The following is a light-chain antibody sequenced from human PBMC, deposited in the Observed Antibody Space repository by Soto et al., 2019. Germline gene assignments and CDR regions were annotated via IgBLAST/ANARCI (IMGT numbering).Light chain of an antibody. CDR3: SSYTSSSTPCV. CDR1: SSDVGGYNY. V-gene: IGLV2-14*01. J-gene: IGLJ1*01. CDR2: DVS. Sequence: QSALTQPASVSGSPGQSITISCTGTSSDVGGYNYVSWYQQHPGKAPKLMIYDVSNRPSGVSNRFSGSKSGNTACLTISGLQAEDEADYYCSSYTSSSTPCVFGTGTKLTVL.